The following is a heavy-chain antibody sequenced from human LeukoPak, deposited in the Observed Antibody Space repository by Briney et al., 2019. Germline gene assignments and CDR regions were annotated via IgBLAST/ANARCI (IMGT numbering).Heavy chain of an antibody. J-gene: IGHJ4*02. CDR3: ATAAGPYGDYDY. Sequence: PSETLSLTCTVSGGSIRSTSYYWGWIRQPPEKGLEWIGSIYYSGTTYYNPSLKSRVTISVDTSKNQFSLNLRSMTAADTAVYYRATAAGPYGDYDYWGQGTLVTVSS. V-gene: IGHV4-39*01. D-gene: IGHD4-17*01. CDR1: GGSIRSTSYY. CDR2: IYYSGTT.